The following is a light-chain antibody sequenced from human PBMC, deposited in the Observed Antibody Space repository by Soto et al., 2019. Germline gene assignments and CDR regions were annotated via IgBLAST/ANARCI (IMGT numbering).Light chain of an antibody. CDR1: QSVSID. CDR3: QEYTNAPRA. V-gene: IGKV3-11*01. Sequence: EIVLTQSPATLSLSPGERATLSCRASQSVSIDLAWYQQKPGQAPRLLIYDASNRATGIAARFSGGGSGTDFTLTISSQQSEDVATYSSQEYTNAPRACGQGTKVDIK. J-gene: IGKJ1*01. CDR2: DAS.